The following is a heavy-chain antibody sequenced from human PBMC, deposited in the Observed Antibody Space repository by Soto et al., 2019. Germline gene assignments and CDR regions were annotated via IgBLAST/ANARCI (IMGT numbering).Heavy chain of an antibody. CDR3: ARDGPGTEYYDILTGVDY. D-gene: IGHD3-9*01. CDR1: GFTFSNYW. CDR2: IKQDGSEK. J-gene: IGHJ4*02. Sequence: SLRLSCAAPGFTFSNYWMHWVRQAPGKGLEWVANIKQDGSEKYYADSVKGRFTISRDNSKNTLYLQMNSLRAEDTAVYYCARDGPGTEYYDILTGVDYWGQGTLVTVSS. V-gene: IGHV3-7*01.